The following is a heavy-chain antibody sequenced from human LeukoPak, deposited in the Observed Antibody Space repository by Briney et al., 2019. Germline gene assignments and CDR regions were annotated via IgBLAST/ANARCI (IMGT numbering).Heavy chain of an antibody. J-gene: IGHJ3*02. Sequence: SETLSLTCTVSGGSISSYYWSWIRQPPGKGLEWIGYIYYSGSTNYNPSLKSRVTISVDTSKNQFSLKLSSVTAADTAVYYCARSPRSPKQWLGNDAFDIWGQGTMVTVSS. CDR3: ARSPRSPKQWLGNDAFDI. CDR2: IYYSGST. D-gene: IGHD6-19*01. CDR1: GGSISSYY. V-gene: IGHV4-59*08.